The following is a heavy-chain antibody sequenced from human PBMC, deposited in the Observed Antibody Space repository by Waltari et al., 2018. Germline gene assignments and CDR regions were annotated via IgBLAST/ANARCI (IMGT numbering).Heavy chain of an antibody. V-gene: IGHV1-69*01. D-gene: IGHD3-9*01. Sequence: QLQLVQSAAEVRKPGSSVKVSCKTSVSSLNRLTLSWVRQAPGQGLEWMGGIIPVLHTANYAQNFQGRVTITADESSQTAYMEMSSLRFEDTAVYYCVTISSRYPFWGQGTLVTVSS. CDR3: VTISSRYPF. CDR2: IIPVLHTA. CDR1: VSSLNRLT. J-gene: IGHJ4*02.